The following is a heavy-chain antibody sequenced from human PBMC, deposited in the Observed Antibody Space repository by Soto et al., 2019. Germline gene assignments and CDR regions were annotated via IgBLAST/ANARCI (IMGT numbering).Heavy chain of an antibody. CDR1: SGSINGYY. D-gene: IGHD2-2*01. CDR3: ARVRDIVLVPAAPLNLLFDP. V-gene: IGHV4-59*08. CDR2: SYYSGST. J-gene: IGHJ5*02. Sequence: SETLSLTCSVSSGSINGYYWSWIRQPPGKGLELIGYSYYSGSTYYNPSLKSRVTISVDTSKNQFSLKLSSVTAADTAVYYCARVRDIVLVPAAPLNLLFDPWGQGTLVTVSS.